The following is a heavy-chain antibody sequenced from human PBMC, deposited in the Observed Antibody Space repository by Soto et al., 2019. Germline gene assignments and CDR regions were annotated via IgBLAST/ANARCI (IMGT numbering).Heavy chain of an antibody. V-gene: IGHV4-34*01. CDR1: GGSFSGYY. Sequence: PSETLSLTCAVYGGSFSGYYWSWIRQPPGKGLEWIGEINHSGSTNYNPSLKSRVTISVDTSKNQFSLKLSSVTAADTAVYYCARARSSPGFGNPNSSSWHGRPYYFDYWGQGILVTVSS. D-gene: IGHD6-13*01. J-gene: IGHJ4*02. CDR3: ARARSSPGFGNPNSSSWHGRPYYFDY. CDR2: INHSGST.